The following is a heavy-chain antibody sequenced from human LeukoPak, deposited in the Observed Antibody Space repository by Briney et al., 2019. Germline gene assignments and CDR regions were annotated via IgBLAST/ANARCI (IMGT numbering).Heavy chain of an antibody. CDR3: ARGESFAFDV. V-gene: IGHV3-23*01. Sequence: GGPLRLSCVGSGFIFSSYDMGWVRQAPGKGLEWVSSISRAGDRTYYEDSVKGRFTISRDNSRNTMYLQMNSLRAEDTAVYYCARGESFAFDVWGQGTMVTVSS. CDR1: GFIFSSYD. J-gene: IGHJ3*01. CDR2: ISRAGDRT.